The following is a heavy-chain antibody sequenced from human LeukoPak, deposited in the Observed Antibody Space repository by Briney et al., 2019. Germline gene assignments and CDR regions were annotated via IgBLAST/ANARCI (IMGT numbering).Heavy chain of an antibody. CDR3: ARGPQYDFWSGYPRPYYFDY. D-gene: IGHD3-3*01. CDR2: IYYSGST. CDR1: GGSISSYY. V-gene: IGHV4-59*12. J-gene: IGHJ4*02. Sequence: SETLSLTCTVSGGSISSYYWSWIRQPPGKGLEWIGYIYYSGSTNYNPSLKSRVTISVDTSKNQFSLKLSSVTAADTAVYYCARGPQYDFWSGYPRPYYFDYWGQGTLVTVSS.